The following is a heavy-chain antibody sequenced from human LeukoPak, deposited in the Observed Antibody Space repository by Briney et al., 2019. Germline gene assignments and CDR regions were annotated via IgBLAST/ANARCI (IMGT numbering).Heavy chain of an antibody. Sequence: ASVKVSCKAFGYTFTGHYMHWVRQAPGQGLEWMGRFDPNNGGTSYAQKFQGRVTITRDTSVSTDYMELSSLRSDDTAVYYCAHGGGSYGDVWGQGTMVAVSS. CDR2: FDPNNGGT. CDR1: GYTFTGHY. CDR3: AHGGGSYGDV. V-gene: IGHV1-2*06. D-gene: IGHD1-26*01. J-gene: IGHJ3*01.